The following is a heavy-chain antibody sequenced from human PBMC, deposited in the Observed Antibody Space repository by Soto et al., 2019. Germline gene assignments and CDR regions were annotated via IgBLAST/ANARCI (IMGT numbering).Heavy chain of an antibody. Sequence: QVQLQQGGAGLLKPSETLSLTCAVYGGSFSGYYWSWIRQPPGKGPEWIGEINHSGSTNYNPSLKSRVTISVDTSKNQFSLKLSSVTAADTAISYCARGYGRNFDYWGQGTLVTVSS. D-gene: IGHD3-10*01. CDR3: ARGYGRNFDY. CDR1: GGSFSGYY. V-gene: IGHV4-34*01. J-gene: IGHJ4*02. CDR2: INHSGST.